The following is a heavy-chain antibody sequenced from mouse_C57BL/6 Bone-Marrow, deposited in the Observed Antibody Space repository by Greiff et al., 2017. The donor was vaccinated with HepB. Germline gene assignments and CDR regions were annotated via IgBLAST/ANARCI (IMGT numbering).Heavy chain of an antibody. CDR1: GYTFTSYW. CDR3: ARSLYDYDDGGFAY. CDR2: IDPSDSYT. J-gene: IGHJ3*01. V-gene: IGHV1-59*01. Sequence: QVQLQQPGAELVRPGTSVKLSCKASGYTFTSYWMHWVKQRPGQGLEWIGVIDPSDSYTNYNQKFKGKATLTVDTSSSTAYMQLSSLTSEDSAVYYCARSLYDYDDGGFAYWGQGTLVTVSA. D-gene: IGHD2-4*01.